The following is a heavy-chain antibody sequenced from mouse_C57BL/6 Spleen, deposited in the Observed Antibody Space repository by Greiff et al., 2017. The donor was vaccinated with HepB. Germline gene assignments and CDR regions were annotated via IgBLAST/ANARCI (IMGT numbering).Heavy chain of an antibody. CDR2: INPNNGGT. CDR3: ARRDWDGVFDY. D-gene: IGHD4-1*01. CDR1: GYTFTDYY. Sequence: EVQLQQSGPELVKPGASVKISCKASGYTFTDYYMNWVKQSHGKSLEWIGEINPNNGGTSYNQKFKGKDTLTVDKSSSTAYMELRSLTSEDSAVYDCARRDWDGVFDYWGQGTTLTVAS. V-gene: IGHV1-26*01. J-gene: IGHJ2*01.